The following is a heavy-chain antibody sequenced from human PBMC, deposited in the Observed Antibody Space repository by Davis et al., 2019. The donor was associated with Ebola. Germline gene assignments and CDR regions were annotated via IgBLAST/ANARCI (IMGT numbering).Heavy chain of an antibody. V-gene: IGHV1-3*04. Sequence: AASVKVSCKASGYSFTNYTLHWVRQAPGQRLEWMGWINTGTGNTEYSQKFQGRVTITRDTSASTTYMELSSLRSEDTAVYYCAREILVAPFDYWGQGTLVTVSS. CDR3: AREILVAPFDY. CDR2: INTGTGNT. D-gene: IGHD5-12*01. J-gene: IGHJ4*02. CDR1: GYSFTNYT.